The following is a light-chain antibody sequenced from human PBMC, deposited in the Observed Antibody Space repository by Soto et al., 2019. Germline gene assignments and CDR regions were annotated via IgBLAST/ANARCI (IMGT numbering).Light chain of an antibody. Sequence: QSVLTQPPSASGSPGQSVTISCTGTSSDVGGYNYVSWYQQHPGKAPKLMIYEVSKRPSGVPDRFSGSKSGNTASLTVSGLQAEDEADYYCSSYAGSHIPDVFGNGTKVTVL. CDR3: SSYAGSHIPDV. CDR2: EVS. J-gene: IGLJ1*01. V-gene: IGLV2-8*01. CDR1: SSDVGGYNY.